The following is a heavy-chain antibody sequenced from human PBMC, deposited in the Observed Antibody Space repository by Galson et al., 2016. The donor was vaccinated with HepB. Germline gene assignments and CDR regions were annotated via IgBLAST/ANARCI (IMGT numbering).Heavy chain of an antibody. CDR3: ARDQVEGSGSYYVFYY. CDR2: INPSGGST. D-gene: IGHD1-26*01. V-gene: IGHV1-46*01. J-gene: IGHJ4*02. Sequence: SVKVSCKASGYTFTSYYMHWVRQAPGQGLEWMGIINPSGGSTSYAQKFQGRVTMTRDTSTSTVCMELSSLRSEDTAVYYCARDQVEGSGSYYVFYYWGQGTLVTVSS. CDR1: GYTFTSYY.